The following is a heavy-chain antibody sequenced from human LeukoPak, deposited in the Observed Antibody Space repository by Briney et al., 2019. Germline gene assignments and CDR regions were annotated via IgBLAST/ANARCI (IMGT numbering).Heavy chain of an antibody. D-gene: IGHD1-14*01. CDR1: GGTFSSYA. J-gene: IGHJ6*02. Sequence: SVRVSCKASGGTFSSYAISWVRQAPGQGLEWMGGIIPIFGTANYAQKFQGRVTITADESTSTAYMELSSLRSEDTAVYYCARELAPNPPYYYYYGMDVWGQGTTVTVSS. V-gene: IGHV1-69*01. CDR3: ARELAPNPPYYYYYGMDV. CDR2: IIPIFGTA.